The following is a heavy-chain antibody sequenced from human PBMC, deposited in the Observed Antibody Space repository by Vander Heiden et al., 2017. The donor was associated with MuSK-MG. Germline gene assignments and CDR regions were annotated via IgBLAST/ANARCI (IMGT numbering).Heavy chain of an antibody. CDR1: GFTFSSYA. Sequence: QVQLVESGGGVVQPGRSLRLSCAASGFTFSSYAMHWVRQAPGKGLEWVAVISYDGSNKYYADSVKGRFTISRDNSKNTLYLQMNSLRAEDTAVYYCARDDYGDYHAFDIWGQGTMVTVSS. J-gene: IGHJ3*02. CDR3: ARDDYGDYHAFDI. CDR2: ISYDGSNK. V-gene: IGHV3-30*04. D-gene: IGHD4-17*01.